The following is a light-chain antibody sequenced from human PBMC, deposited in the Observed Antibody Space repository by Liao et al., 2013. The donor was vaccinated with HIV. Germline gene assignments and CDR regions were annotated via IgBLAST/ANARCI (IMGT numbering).Light chain of an antibody. CDR2: DDS. V-gene: IGLV3-21*04. Sequence: SYELTQPHSVSVAAGKTATITCGGNNIGGKSVHWYQQRPGQAPVLVISDDSDRPSGIPERFSGSNSGNTATLTISRVEAGDEADYYCQVWDSRSDHMVFGGGTTLTVL. CDR1: NIGGKS. CDR3: QVWDSRSDHMV. J-gene: IGLJ2*01.